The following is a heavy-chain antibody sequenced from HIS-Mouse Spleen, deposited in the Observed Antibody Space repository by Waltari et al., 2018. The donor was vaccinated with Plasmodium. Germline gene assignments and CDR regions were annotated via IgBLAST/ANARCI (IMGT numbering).Heavy chain of an antibody. D-gene: IGHD1-7*01. J-gene: IGHJ4*02. V-gene: IGHV4-39*07. CDR3: ARDRITGTSYFDY. CDR1: GGPISSSSYY. CDR2: IYYSGST. Sequence: QLQLQESGPGLVKPSGTLSLTCPVSGGPISSSSYYWGWIRQPPGKGLEWIGSIYYSGSTYYNPSLKSRVTISVDTSKNQFSLKLSSVTAADTAVYYCARDRITGTSYFDYWGQGTLVTVSS.